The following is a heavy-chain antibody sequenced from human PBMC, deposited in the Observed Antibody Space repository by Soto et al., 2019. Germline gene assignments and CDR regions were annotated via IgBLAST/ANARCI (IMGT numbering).Heavy chain of an antibody. V-gene: IGHV3-33*01. Sequence: QVQLVESGGGVVQPGGSLRLSCAASGFSFSSYGMHWVRQAPGMGLEWVAVIWYDGSKTYQADSVKGRFTISRDNSKNTMYLEMNSLRVEDTAVYYGARELLYGTGSYNFLYYGMDFWGQGTTVTVSS. CDR2: IWYDGSKT. D-gene: IGHD3-10*01. CDR1: GFSFSSYG. CDR3: ARELLYGTGSYNFLYYGMDF. J-gene: IGHJ6*02.